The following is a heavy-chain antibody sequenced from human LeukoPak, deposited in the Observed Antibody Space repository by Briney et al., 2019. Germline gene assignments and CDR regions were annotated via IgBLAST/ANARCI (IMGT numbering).Heavy chain of an antibody. CDR3: AREVTAAGPLNY. CDR2: INPNSGGT. Sequence: ASVKVSCKASGYTFTGYYMHWVRQAPGQGLEWMGWINPNSGGTNYARKFQGWVTMTRDTSISTAYMELSRLRSDDTAVYYCAREVTAAGPLNYWGQGTLVTVSS. CDR1: GYTFTGYY. J-gene: IGHJ4*02. D-gene: IGHD6-13*01. V-gene: IGHV1-2*04.